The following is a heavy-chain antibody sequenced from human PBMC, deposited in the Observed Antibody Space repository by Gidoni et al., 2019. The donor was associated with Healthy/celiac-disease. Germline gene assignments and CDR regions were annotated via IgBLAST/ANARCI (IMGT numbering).Heavy chain of an antibody. CDR1: GFTFDDYA. CDR3: AKGNNWAGVTNFDY. CDR2: SSWNSGSI. V-gene: IGHV3-9*01. D-gene: IGHD1-20*01. J-gene: IGHJ4*02. Sequence: EVQLVASGGGLVQHGRSLRLSCSASGFTFDDYAMHWVRQAPGKGLEWVSGSSWNSGSIGYADSVKGRFTISRDNAKNSLYLQMNSLRAEDTALYYCAKGNNWAGVTNFDYWGQGTLVTVSS.